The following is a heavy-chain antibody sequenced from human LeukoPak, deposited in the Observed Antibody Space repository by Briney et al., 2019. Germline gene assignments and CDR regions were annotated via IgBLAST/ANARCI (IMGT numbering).Heavy chain of an antibody. CDR1: GFTFSSDW. V-gene: IGHV3-7*01. CDR2: IKQDGSET. D-gene: IGHD4-17*01. Sequence: GGSLRLSRAASGFTFSSDWMSWVRQAPGKGLEWVASIKQDGSETRYVDSVKGRFIIFRDNTKSSLYLQMNSLRAEDTAVYYCARYGLGDTFDIWGQGTVVTVSS. J-gene: IGHJ3*02. CDR3: ARYGLGDTFDI.